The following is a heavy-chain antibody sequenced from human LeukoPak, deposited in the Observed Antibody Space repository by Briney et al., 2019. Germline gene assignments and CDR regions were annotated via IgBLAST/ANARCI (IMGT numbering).Heavy chain of an antibody. CDR3: ARAPDYYDSSGPEYYFDY. J-gene: IGHJ4*02. CDR2: IYYRGTT. V-gene: IGHV4-59*01. Sequence: PSDTLSLTCTVSGGSISSYYWSWIRQPPGKGLEWIGYIYYRGTTNYNPSLKSRVTISVDTSKNQFSLKLSSVTAADTAVYYCARAPDYYDSSGPEYYFDYWGQGTLVTVSS. D-gene: IGHD3-22*01. CDR1: GGSISSYY.